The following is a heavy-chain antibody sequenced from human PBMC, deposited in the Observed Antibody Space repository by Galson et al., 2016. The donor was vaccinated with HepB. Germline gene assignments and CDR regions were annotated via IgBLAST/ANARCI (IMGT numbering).Heavy chain of an antibody. J-gene: IGHJ4*02. Sequence: SETLSLTCAVSGDAISSNHWWSWVRQPPGKGLDWIGEIDLHGTNNYNPSLTSRVATSVDMSKSQLSRNLSSVTAADTAVYYCATQGNYRSDYWGQGTLVTVSS. D-gene: IGHD1-7*01. CDR1: GDAISSNHW. CDR2: IDLHGTN. V-gene: IGHV4-4*02. CDR3: ATQGNYRSDY.